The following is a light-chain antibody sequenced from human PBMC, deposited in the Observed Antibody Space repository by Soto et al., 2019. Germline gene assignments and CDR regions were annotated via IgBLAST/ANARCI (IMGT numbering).Light chain of an antibody. CDR3: QQYGSSPIT. CDR2: GAS. Sequence: IVLPHSPGTLSLSPLERATLSFRSSQSISSNFLAWYQQKRGQAPRLLIHGASNRATGIPDRFSSSGSGTDFTLTISRLEPEDFAVYYCQQYGSSPITFGQGTRLEIK. V-gene: IGKV3-20*01. J-gene: IGKJ5*01. CDR1: QSISSNF.